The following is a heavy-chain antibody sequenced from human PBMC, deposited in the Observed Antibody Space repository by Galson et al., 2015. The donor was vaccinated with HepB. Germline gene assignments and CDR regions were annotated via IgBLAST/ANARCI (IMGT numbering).Heavy chain of an antibody. J-gene: IGHJ6*02. Sequence: SLRLSCAASGFTLSNAWMSWVRQAPGKGLEWVGRIKSKTDGGTTDYAAPVKGRFTISRDDSKNTLYLQMNSLKTEDTAVYYCTTGDGLYYYYGMDVWGQGTTVTVSS. CDR3: TTGDGLYYYYGMDV. CDR1: GFTLSNAW. V-gene: IGHV3-15*01. CDR2: IKSKTDGGTT. D-gene: IGHD3-16*01.